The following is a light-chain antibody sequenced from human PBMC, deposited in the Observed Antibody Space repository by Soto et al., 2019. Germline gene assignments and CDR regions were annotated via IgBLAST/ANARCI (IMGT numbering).Light chain of an antibody. Sequence: EIVMTQSPATLSVSPGERATLSCRASQNVGSNLAWYQQKPGQAPRLLIHGASSRATGIPAWFSGSGSGTEFTLTISSLQSEDFAVYYCQQRSNFGQGTRLEIK. CDR2: GAS. V-gene: IGKV3-15*01. CDR1: QNVGSN. CDR3: QQRSN. J-gene: IGKJ5*01.